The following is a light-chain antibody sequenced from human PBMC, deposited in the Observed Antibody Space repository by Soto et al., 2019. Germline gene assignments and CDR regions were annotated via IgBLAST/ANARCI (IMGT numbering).Light chain of an antibody. Sequence: QSALTQPASVSGSPGQSITLSCTGTSSDVGSYNLVSWYQQHPGKAPKLMIYEVSKRPSGVSNRFSGSKSGNTASLTISGLQAEDEADYYCCSYAGSSTFVVFGGGTKLTVL. CDR1: SSDVGSYNL. CDR3: CSYAGSSTFVV. V-gene: IGLV2-23*02. CDR2: EVS. J-gene: IGLJ2*01.